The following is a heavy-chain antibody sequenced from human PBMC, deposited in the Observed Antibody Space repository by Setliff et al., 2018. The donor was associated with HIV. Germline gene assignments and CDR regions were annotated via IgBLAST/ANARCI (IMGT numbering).Heavy chain of an antibody. V-gene: IGHV1-2*06. J-gene: IGHJ4*02. D-gene: IGHD6-19*01. Sequence: ASVKVSCKASGYTFTGYFLHWVRQAPGQGLEWMGRINPNSGGTNYAQKFQGRVTMTRDTSISTAYMELSRLTSEDTAVYYCARGDPVAADYWGQGTLVTVS. CDR2: INPNSGGT. CDR3: ARGDPVAADY. CDR1: GYTFTGYF.